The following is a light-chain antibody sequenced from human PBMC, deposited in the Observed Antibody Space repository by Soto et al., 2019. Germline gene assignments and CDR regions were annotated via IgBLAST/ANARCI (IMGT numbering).Light chain of an antibody. V-gene: IGKV1-5*03. J-gene: IGKJ1*01. CDR3: QQYKSYWT. CDR2: KAS. Sequence: DIQMTQSPSTLSAYVGDRVTITCRASQSISSWLAWYQQKPGRAPKLLIFKASSLGSGVPSRFSGSGSGTEFTLTISSLQPDDFATYYCQQYKSYWTFGQGTKVDIK. CDR1: QSISSW.